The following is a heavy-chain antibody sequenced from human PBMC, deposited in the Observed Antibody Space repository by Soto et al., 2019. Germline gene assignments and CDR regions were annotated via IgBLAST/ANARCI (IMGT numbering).Heavy chain of an antibody. V-gene: IGHV4-4*02. CDR3: ARVIVEADYQAFDI. CDR2: IYYSGST. CDR1: GGSISSSNW. J-gene: IGHJ3*02. D-gene: IGHD3-22*01. Sequence: QVQLQESGPGLVKPSGTLSLTCAVSGGSISSSNWWSWVRQPPGKGLEWIGEIYYSGSTNYNPSLKSRVTISVDTSKNQFSLKLSSVTAADTAVYYCARVIVEADYQAFDIWGQGTMVTVSS.